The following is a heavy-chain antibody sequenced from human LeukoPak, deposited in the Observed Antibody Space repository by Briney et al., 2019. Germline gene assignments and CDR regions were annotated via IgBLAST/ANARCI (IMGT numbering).Heavy chain of an antibody. CDR3: ARRGAGSGGLDY. V-gene: IGHV3-23*01. J-gene: IGHJ4*02. CDR2: ITDTGNI. D-gene: IGHD6-19*01. Sequence: PGGSLRLSCEASGFSFSLHAMNWVRQAPGKGLEWVSAITDTGNIYYADSVKGRFTISRGTSKNTFILQMNSLRAEDTALYYCARRGAGSGGLDYWGQGTLVTVSS. CDR1: GFSFSLHA.